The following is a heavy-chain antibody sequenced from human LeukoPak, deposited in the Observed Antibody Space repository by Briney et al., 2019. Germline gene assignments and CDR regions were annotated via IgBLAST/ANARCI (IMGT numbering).Heavy chain of an antibody. CDR1: GVTFINYD. Sequence: PGGSLRLSCAASGVTFINYDMSWVRQAPGRGLEWVSAISGNGGSTYYADSVRGRFTISRDNSKNTLFLQMNSLRAEDTAVYYCAKDRGYSGPGYFDLWGRGTLVTVSS. J-gene: IGHJ2*01. CDR3: AKDRGYSGPGYFDL. V-gene: IGHV3-23*01. D-gene: IGHD5-12*01. CDR2: ISGNGGST.